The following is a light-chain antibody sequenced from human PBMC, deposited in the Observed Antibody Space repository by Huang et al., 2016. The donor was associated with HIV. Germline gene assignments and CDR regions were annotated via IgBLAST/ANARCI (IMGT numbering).Light chain of an antibody. J-gene: IGKJ2*01. V-gene: IGKV1-NL1*01. CDR1: QGISNS. CDR2: AAS. Sequence: DIQMNQSPSSLSASIGDRVTITCRASQGISNSVAWYQQKTGKAPKLLLYAASRLKRGVPSMFSGSGSGTTYTLTISSLRPEDFATFYCQQYFTTPPWTFGQGTKLEIK. CDR3: QQYFTTPPWT.